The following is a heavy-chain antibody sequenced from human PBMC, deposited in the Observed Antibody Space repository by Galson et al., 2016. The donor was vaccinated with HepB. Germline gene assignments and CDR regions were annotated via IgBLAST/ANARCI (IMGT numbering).Heavy chain of an antibody. V-gene: IGHV4-39*01. CDR1: DVSIRSSSFS. D-gene: IGHD4-11*01. J-gene: IGHJ4*02. CDR2: VYRGKT. Sequence: SETLSLTCTVSDVSIRSSSFSWGWIRQPPGKGLEWIGTVYRGKTYYNPSLEGRVTISAGMPPDLLSLKLTSLTGADTAVYYCARAGMLTKASFDCWGQGTRVAVSS. CDR3: ARAGMLTKASFDC.